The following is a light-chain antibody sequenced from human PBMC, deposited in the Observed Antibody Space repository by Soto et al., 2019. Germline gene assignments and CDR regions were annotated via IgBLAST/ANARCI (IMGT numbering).Light chain of an antibody. CDR1: SSNIGSNS. J-gene: IGLJ1*01. CDR3: AAWDDSMNGYV. Sequence: QSVLTQPPSASGTPGQRVTISCSGSSSNIGSNSVNWYQQLPGTARKLLIYSNDRRPSGVLDRFSGSKSGTSASLAISGLQCEDEADYYCAAWDDSMNGYVFGTGTKLTV. V-gene: IGLV1-44*01. CDR2: SND.